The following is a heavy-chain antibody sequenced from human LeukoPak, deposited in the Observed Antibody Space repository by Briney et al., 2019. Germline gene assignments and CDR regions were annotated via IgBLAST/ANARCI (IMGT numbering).Heavy chain of an antibody. V-gene: IGHV3-15*01. D-gene: IGHD3-10*01. CDR2: IKSKTDGGTT. CDR1: GFTFSNAW. CDR3: TLKQGWGSGSYYLDY. Sequence: GGSPRLSCAASGFTFSNAWMSWVRQAPGKGLEWVGRIKSKTDGGTTDYAAPVKGRFTISRDDSKNTLYLQMNSLKTEDTAVYYCTLKQGWGSGSYYLDYWGQGTLVTVSS. J-gene: IGHJ4*02.